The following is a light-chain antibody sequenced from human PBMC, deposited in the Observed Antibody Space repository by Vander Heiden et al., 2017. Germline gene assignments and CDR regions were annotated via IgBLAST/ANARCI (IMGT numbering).Light chain of an antibody. J-gene: IGKJ2*01. CDR2: LGS. Sequence: DIVMTQSPLSLPVTPGEPASISCRSSQSLLHSNGYNYLDWYLQKPGQSPQLLIYLGSTRASGVPDRFSGSGSGTDFTLKISRVEAEDVGVYYCMQALRTPYTFGRGTKLEIK. CDR3: MQALRTPYT. CDR1: QSLLHSNGYNY. V-gene: IGKV2-28*01.